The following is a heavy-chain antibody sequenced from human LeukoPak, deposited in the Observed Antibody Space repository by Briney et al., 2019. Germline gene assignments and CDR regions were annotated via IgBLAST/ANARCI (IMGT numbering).Heavy chain of an antibody. CDR3: ARGLGSGEPWDYYGMDV. V-gene: IGHV1-2*04. CDR2: INPNSGGT. J-gene: IGHJ6*02. D-gene: IGHD2-15*01. Sequence: ASVKVSCKASGYTFTGYYMHWVRQAPGQGLEWMGWINPNSGGTNYAQKFQGWVTMTRDTSISTAYMELSRLRSDDTAVYYRARGLGSGEPWDYYGMDVWGQGTTVTVSS. CDR1: GYTFTGYY.